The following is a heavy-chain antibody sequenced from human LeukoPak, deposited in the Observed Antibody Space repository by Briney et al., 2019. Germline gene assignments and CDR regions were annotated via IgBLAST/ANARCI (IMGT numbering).Heavy chain of an antibody. J-gene: IGHJ6*03. V-gene: IGHV3-33*06. CDR1: GFTFSSYG. Sequence: PGGSLRLSCAASGFTFSSYGMHWVRQAPGKGLEWVAVIWYDGSNKYYADSVKGRFTISRDNSKNTLYLQMNSLRAEDTAVYYCAKDRGSSSPGGYYYYYYMDVWGKGTTVTVSS. CDR3: AKDRGSSSPGGYYYYYYMDV. CDR2: IWYDGSNK. D-gene: IGHD6-13*01.